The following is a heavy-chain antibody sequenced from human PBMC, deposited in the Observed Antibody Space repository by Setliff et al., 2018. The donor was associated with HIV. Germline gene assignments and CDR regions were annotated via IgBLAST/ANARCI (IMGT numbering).Heavy chain of an antibody. CDR3: ARGKGVGGVVITGGLDV. CDR1: GHTFTNVD. J-gene: IGHJ6*04. V-gene: IGHV1-8*01. Sequence: ASVKVSCKASGHTFTNVDIHWLRRATGQGLEWMGWMNPNTGVSGYALKFQARVTMTRDTSISTAYMELSSLTSEETAVYYCARGKGVGGVVITGGLDVWGKGTTVTISS. D-gene: IGHD3-10*01. CDR2: MNPNTGVS.